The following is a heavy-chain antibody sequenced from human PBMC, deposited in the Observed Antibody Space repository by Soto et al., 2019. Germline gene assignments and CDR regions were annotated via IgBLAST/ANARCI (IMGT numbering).Heavy chain of an antibody. CDR1: GFTFSNAW. D-gene: IGHD3-3*01. CDR3: TTRGVTIFGVVIEY. CDR2: IKSKTDGGTT. V-gene: IGHV3-15*01. J-gene: IGHJ4*02. Sequence: EVQLVESGGGLVKPGGSLRLSCAASGFTFSNAWMSWVRQAPGKGLEWVGRIKSKTDGGTTDYAAPVKGRFAISRDDSKNTLYLQMNSLKTEDTAVYYCTTRGVTIFGVVIEYWGQGTLVTVSS.